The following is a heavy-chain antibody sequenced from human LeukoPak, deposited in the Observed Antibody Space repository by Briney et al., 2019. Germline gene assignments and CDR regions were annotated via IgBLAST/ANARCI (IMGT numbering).Heavy chain of an antibody. CDR1: GFTFSSYS. CDR3: ARQESGYDHFDY. J-gene: IGHJ4*02. D-gene: IGHD5-12*01. CDR2: ISSSSYI. Sequence: GGSLRLSCAASGFTFSSYSMNWVRQAPGKGLEWVSSISSSSYIYYADSVKGRFTISRDNAKNSLYLQMNSLRAEDTAVYYCARQESGYDHFDYWGQGTLVTVSS. V-gene: IGHV3-21*01.